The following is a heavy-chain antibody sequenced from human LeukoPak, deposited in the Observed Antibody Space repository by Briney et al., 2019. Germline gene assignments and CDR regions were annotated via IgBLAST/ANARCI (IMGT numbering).Heavy chain of an antibody. CDR3: LPRAYSYGHPID. Sequence: MSGGSLRLSCAASGFTFSSYWMSWVRQAPGKGLEWVGRIKSKTDGCTTDYAAPVKGRFTISRDDSKNTLYLQMNSLKTEDTAVYYCLPRAYSYGHPIDWGQGTLVTVSS. D-gene: IGHD5-18*01. CDR1: GFTFSSYW. CDR2: IKSKTDGCTT. V-gene: IGHV3-15*01. J-gene: IGHJ4*02.